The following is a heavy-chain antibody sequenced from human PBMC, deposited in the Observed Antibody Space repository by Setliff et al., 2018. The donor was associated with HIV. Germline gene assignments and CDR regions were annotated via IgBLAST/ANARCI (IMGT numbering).Heavy chain of an antibody. V-gene: IGHV1-3*01. CDR3: ARDNGYYYMDV. J-gene: IGHJ6*03. CDR2: INAGNGNT. Sequence: ASVKVSCKASGYTFTTYAMHWVRQAPGQRLEWMGWINAGNGNTKYSQKFQGRVTITRDTSASTAYMDLSGLRSEDTAVYYCARDNGYYYMDVWGEGTTVTVSS. CDR1: GYTFTTYA.